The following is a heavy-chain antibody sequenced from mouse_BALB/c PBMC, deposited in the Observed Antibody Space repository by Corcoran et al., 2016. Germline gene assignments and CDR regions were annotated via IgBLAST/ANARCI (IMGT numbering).Heavy chain of an antibody. CDR3: ARFLDSSGFAY. Sequence: QIQFVQSGPELKKPGETVTISCKASGYTFTNYGMNRVKQAPGKGLKWMGWINTYTGEPTYADDFKGRFAFSLETSASTAYLQINNLKNEDTATYFCARFLDSSGFAYWGQGTLVTVSA. CDR2: INTYTGEP. CDR1: GYTFTNYG. J-gene: IGHJ3*01. V-gene: IGHV9-3-1*01. D-gene: IGHD3-2*01.